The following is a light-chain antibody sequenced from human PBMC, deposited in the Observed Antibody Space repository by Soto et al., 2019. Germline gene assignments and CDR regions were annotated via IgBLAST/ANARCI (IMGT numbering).Light chain of an antibody. V-gene: IGLV1-44*01. Sequence: QLVLTQPPSASEAPGQRVTISCSGSSSNIGSNTVNWYQQVPGTAPKLLIYTNNQRPSGVPDRFSGSKSGTSAALAISGLQFEDEAAYYCATWDDSLNGPVFGGGTKVTVL. J-gene: IGLJ2*01. CDR1: SSNIGSNT. CDR3: ATWDDSLNGPV. CDR2: TNN.